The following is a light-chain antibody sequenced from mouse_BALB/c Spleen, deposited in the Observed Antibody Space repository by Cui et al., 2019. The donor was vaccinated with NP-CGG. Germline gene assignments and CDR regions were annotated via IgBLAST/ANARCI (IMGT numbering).Light chain of an antibody. CDR1: TGAVTTSNY. CDR2: GTN. J-gene: IGLJ1*01. V-gene: IGLV1*01. Sequence: QAVVTQEHALTTSPGETVTLTCRSSTGAVTTSNYANWVQEKADHLFTGLIGGTNNRAPGVPARFSGSLIGDKAALTITGAQTEDEAIYFCALWYSNHWVFGGGTKLTVL. CDR3: ALWYSNHWV.